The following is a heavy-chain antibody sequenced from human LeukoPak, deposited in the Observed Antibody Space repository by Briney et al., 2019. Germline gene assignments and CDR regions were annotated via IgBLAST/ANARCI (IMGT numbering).Heavy chain of an antibody. CDR2: INQYGNEE. V-gene: IGHV3-7*03. CDR3: ARDSGWYFNY. J-gene: IGHJ4*02. Sequence: GGSLRLSCAASGFSFSDYRMTWVRQAPGKGLEWVANINQYGNEEYYVDSVKGRFTISRDNGKNSLYLQMSNLRAEDTAVYYCARDSGWYFNYWGQGTLVTVSS. D-gene: IGHD6-19*01. CDR1: GFSFSDYR.